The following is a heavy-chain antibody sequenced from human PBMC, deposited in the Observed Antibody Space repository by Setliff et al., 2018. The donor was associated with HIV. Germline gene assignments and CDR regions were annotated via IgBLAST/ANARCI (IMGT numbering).Heavy chain of an antibody. V-gene: IGHV4-61*09. D-gene: IGHD5-12*01. CDR1: GGSITSGNYF. CDR3: ARDSRWLQFPYFDS. Sequence: SETLSLTCTVSGGSITSGNYFWSWIRQPAGKGLEWIGHMYTDGSTNYNPSFKSRVTISADTSKNQFSLKPSSVTAADTAVYYCARDSRWLQFPYFDSWGQGTPVTVSS. CDR2: MYTDGST. J-gene: IGHJ4*01.